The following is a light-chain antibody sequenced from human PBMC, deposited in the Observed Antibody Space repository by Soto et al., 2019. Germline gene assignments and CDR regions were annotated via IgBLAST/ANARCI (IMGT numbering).Light chain of an antibody. CDR2: HAY. J-gene: IGKJ1*01. Sequence: DIQMNQSPSTLSAYVGDRVTLTCRASQSISSWLAWYQQKPGKAPKLLIYHAYSLESGVPSRFSGSESGTEFTLTINSLQPDDFATYYCQQYNSYPWTFGQGTNVDI. CDR3: QQYNSYPWT. V-gene: IGKV1-5*01. CDR1: QSISSW.